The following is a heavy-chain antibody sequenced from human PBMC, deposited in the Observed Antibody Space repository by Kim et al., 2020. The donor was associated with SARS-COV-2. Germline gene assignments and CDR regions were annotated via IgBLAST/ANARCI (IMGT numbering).Heavy chain of an antibody. D-gene: IGHD6-19*01. V-gene: IGHV4-34*01. CDR2: INHSGST. Sequence: SETLSLTCAVYGGTFSGYYWSWIRQPPGKGLEWIGVINHSGSTNYNSSLKSRVTISLDTTKNKFFLKLSSVTAADTAVYYCARGYSSGWYLEPPTHRPRNNGFDPWGQGTLVTVSS. J-gene: IGHJ5*02. CDR3: ARGYSSGWYLEPPTHRPRNNGFDP. CDR1: GGTFSGYY.